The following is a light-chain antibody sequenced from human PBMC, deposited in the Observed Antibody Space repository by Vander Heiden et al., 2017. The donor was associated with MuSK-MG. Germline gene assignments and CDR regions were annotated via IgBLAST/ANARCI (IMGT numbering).Light chain of an antibody. Sequence: DIQMTQSPSSLSASVGDRVTITCRASQSISSYLNWYQQKPGKAPKLLIYAASSLQSGVPSRFSGSGSGTDFTLTISRLQPEDFATYYGQQSYSTPRTFGQGTKLEIK. V-gene: IGKV1-39*01. CDR1: QSISSY. J-gene: IGKJ2*01. CDR2: AAS. CDR3: QQSYSTPRT.